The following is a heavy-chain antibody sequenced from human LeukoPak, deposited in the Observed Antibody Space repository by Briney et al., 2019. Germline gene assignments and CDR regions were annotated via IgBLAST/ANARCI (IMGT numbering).Heavy chain of an antibody. CDR3: ARHTITMVRGVVPYYFDY. Sequence: ASVKVSCTASGYTFTGYYMHWVRQAPGQGLEWMGWINPKSGGTNYAQKFQCRVTMTRDTSISTAYMELSRLRSDDTAVYYCARHTITMVRGVVPYYFDYWGQGTLVTVSS. J-gene: IGHJ4*02. CDR1: GYTFTGYY. D-gene: IGHD3-10*01. V-gene: IGHV1-2*02. CDR2: INPKSGGT.